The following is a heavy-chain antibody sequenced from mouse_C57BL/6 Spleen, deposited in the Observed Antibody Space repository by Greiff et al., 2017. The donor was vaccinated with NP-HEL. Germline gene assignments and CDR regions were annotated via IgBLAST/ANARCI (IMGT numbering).Heavy chain of an antibody. D-gene: IGHD2-4*01. CDR3: ARSVYYDYPFDY. CDR1: GYTFTSYW. Sequence: QVQLQQPGAELVKPGASVKMSCKASGYTFTSYWITWVKQRPGQGLEWIGDIYPGSGSTNYNEKFKSKATLTVDTSSSTAYMQLSSLTSEDSAVYYCARSVYYDYPFDYWGQGTTLTVSS. V-gene: IGHV1-55*01. CDR2: IYPGSGST. J-gene: IGHJ2*01.